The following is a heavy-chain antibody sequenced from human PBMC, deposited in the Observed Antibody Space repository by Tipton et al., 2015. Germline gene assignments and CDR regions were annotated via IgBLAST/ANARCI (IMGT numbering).Heavy chain of an antibody. CDR3: AKQGVRGVRRPGYYYGMDV. Sequence: QLVQSGAVVKKPGESLKISCKGSEDIFRSYWIGWVRQMPGKGLEWMGIIYSGDSDTRYSPSFQGQVTISADKSISTAYLQWSSLKASDTAMYYCAKQGVRGVRRPGYYYGMDVWGQGTTVTVYS. CDR1: EDIFRSYW. D-gene: IGHD3-10*01. V-gene: IGHV5-51*01. CDR2: IYSGDSDT. J-gene: IGHJ6*02.